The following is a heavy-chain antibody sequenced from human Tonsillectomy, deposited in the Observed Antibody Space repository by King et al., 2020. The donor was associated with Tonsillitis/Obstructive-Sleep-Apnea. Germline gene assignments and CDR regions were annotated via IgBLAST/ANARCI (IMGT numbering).Heavy chain of an antibody. CDR1: GVSFSGYY. J-gene: IGHJ4*02. V-gene: IGHV4-34*01. Sequence: VQLQQWGAGLLKPSETLSLTCAVYGVSFSGYYWSWIRQPPGKGLEWIGEINHSGSNNYNPSLKSRVTISVDTSKNQFSLNLSSVTAADTANYYCARSTMFGVAITPLYFDYWGQGTLVTVSS. CDR3: ARSTMFGVAITPLYFDY. D-gene: IGHD3-3*01. CDR2: INHSGSN.